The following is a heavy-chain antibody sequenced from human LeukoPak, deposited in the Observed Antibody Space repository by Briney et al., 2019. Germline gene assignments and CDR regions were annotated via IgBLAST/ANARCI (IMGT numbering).Heavy chain of an antibody. D-gene: IGHD6-13*01. CDR2: IYYSGST. V-gene: IGHV4-59*01. J-gene: IGHJ4*02. Sequence: MPSETLSLTCTVSGGSISSYYWSWIRQPPGKGLEWIGYIYYSGSTNYNPSLKSRVTISVDTSKNQFSLKLSSVTAADTAVYYCAISSWYYFDYWGQGTLVTVSS. CDR1: GGSISSYY. CDR3: AISSWYYFDY.